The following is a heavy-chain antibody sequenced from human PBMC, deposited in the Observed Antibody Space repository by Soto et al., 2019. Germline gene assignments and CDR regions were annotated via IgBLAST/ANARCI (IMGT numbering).Heavy chain of an antibody. CDR2: IYYSGST. Sequence: SETLSLTCVVSGGSLSSYYWSWIRQPPGKGLEWIGYIYYSGSTYYNPSLKSRVTISVDTSKNQFSLKLSSVTAADTAVYYCARSVFPWGQGTLVTVSS. CDR3: ARSVFP. CDR1: GGSLSSYY. V-gene: IGHV4-59*06. J-gene: IGHJ5*02.